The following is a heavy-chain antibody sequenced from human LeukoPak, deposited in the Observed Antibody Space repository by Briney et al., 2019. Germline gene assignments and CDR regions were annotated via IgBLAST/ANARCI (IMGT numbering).Heavy chain of an antibody. CDR2: TYYSGST. CDR1: GGSISSYY. V-gene: IGHV4-59*08. Sequence: SETLSLTCTVSGGSISSYYWSWIRQPPGKGLEWIGYTYYSGSTNYNPSLKSRVTISVDTSKNQFSLKLSSVTAADTAVYYCARHHHREIDYWGQGTLVTVSS. J-gene: IGHJ4*02. CDR3: ARHHHREIDY.